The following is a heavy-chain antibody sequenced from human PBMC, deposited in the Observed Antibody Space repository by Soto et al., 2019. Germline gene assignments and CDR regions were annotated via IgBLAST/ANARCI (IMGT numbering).Heavy chain of an antibody. J-gene: IGHJ4*02. CDR2: IYYSGST. CDR3: ASFYDYIWGSYRPHFDY. V-gene: IGHV4-39*01. Sequence: SETLSLTCTVSGGSISSSSYYWGWIRQPPGKGLEWIGSIYYSGSTYYNPSLKSRVTISVDTSKNQFSLKLSSVTAADTAVYYCASFYDYIWGSYRPHFDYWGQGTLVTVSS. CDR1: GGSISSSSYY. D-gene: IGHD3-16*02.